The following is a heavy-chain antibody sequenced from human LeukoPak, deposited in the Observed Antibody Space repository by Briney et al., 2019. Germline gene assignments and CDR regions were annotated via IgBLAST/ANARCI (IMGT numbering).Heavy chain of an antibody. V-gene: IGHV3-66*01. D-gene: IGHD3-22*01. J-gene: IGHJ3*02. CDR2: IYSGGST. CDR3: ARDHYDSSGYYYGDAFDI. CDR1: GFTISSNY. Sequence: GSLRLSCAASGFTISSNYMSWVRQGPGKGLEWVSLIYSGGSTYYADSVKGRFTISRDNSKNTLYLQMNSLRAEDTAVYYCARDHYDSSGYYYGDAFDIWGQGTMVTVSS.